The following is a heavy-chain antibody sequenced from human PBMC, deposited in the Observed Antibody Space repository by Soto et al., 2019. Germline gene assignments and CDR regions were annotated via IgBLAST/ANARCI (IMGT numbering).Heavy chain of an antibody. D-gene: IGHD6-19*01. CDR3: ARVGGSGWNFDS. V-gene: IGHV4-61*01. CDR1: GDSISSNNNY. J-gene: IGHJ4*02. Sequence: PSETLSLTCTVSGDSISSNNNYWSWIRQPPGEGLEWIGCISYSGTTTYSPSLKSRVTMSLDTSKNQFSLKLNSMTAADTAMYYCARVGGSGWNFDSWGQGILVTVSS. CDR2: ISYSGTT.